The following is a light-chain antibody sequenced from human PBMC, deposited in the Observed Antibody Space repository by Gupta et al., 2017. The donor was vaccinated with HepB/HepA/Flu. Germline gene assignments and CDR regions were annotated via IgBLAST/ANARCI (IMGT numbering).Light chain of an antibody. CDR3: GTWDSSLSAYI. J-gene: IGLJ1*01. CDR2: END. Sequence: QSVLTQPPSVSAASGQKVTISCSGSSSNIGKSYVSWYQHLPGTAPKLLIYENDRRPSGIPNRFSGSKSGASATLAITGLQTGDEADYYCGTWDSSLSAYIFATGTTVTVL. V-gene: IGLV1-51*02. CDR1: SSNIGKSY.